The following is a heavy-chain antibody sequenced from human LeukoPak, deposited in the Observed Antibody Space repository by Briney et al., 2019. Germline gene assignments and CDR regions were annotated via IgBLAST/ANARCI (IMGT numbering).Heavy chain of an antibody. Sequence: SVKVSCKASGGTFSSYAISWVRQAPGQGLEWMGGIIPIFGTANYAQKFQGRVTMTTDTSTSTAYMDLRSLRSDDTAVYYCADGDYFDYWGQGTLVTVSS. CDR1: GGTFSSYA. CDR3: ADGDYFDY. J-gene: IGHJ4*02. CDR2: IIPIFGTA. V-gene: IGHV1-69*05. D-gene: IGHD4-17*01.